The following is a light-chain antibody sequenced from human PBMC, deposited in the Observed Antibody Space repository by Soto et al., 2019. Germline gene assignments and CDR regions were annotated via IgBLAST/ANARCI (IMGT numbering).Light chain of an antibody. J-gene: IGLJ1*01. Sequence: QSVLTQPASVSGSPGQSITISCTGTSSDVGGYNYVSWYQQHPGKAPKLMIYEVSNRPSGVSNRCSGSKSGNTASLTISGLQAEDEVDYYCSSYTTSSTYVFGTGTKVTVL. CDR1: SSDVGGYNY. CDR2: EVS. V-gene: IGLV2-14*01. CDR3: SSYTTSSTYV.